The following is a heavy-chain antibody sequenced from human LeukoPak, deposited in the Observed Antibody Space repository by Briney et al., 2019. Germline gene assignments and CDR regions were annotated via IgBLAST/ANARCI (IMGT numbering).Heavy chain of an antibody. CDR1: GFTFSDYY. J-gene: IGHJ4*02. CDR2: ISSSGSTI. V-gene: IGHV3-11*04. D-gene: IGHD2-15*01. Sequence: GGSLRLSCAASGFTFSDYYMSWIRQAPGKGLEWVSYISSSGSTIYYADSVKGRFTISRDNAKNSLYLQMNSLRGEDTAVYYCARALVVAATYHDYWGQGTLVTVSS. CDR3: ARALVVAATYHDY.